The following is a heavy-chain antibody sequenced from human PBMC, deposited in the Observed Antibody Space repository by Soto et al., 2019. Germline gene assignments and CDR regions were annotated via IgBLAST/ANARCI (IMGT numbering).Heavy chain of an antibody. J-gene: IGHJ4*02. V-gene: IGHV1-69*04. CDR1: GGTFRTAA. CDR3: ANPPRY. Sequence: SVKVSCKASGGTFRTAAFSWVRQAPGQGLEWMGRIIPILGLANYAQKFQGRVTITADKSTGTAYMELSSLRSEDTAVYYCANPPRYWGQGTLDTVSS. CDR2: IIPILGLA.